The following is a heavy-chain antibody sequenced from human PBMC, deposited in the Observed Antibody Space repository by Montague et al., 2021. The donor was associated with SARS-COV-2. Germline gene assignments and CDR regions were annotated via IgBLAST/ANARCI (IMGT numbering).Heavy chain of an antibody. Sequence: LRLSCAASGFTFSSYWMHWVRQAPGKGLVWVSRINSDGSSTSYADSVRGRFTISRDNAKNTLYLQMNSLRAEDTAVYYCARDTVRDYGDSGDYWGQGTLVTVSS. CDR1: GFTFSSYW. D-gene: IGHD4-17*01. V-gene: IGHV3-74*01. CDR3: ARDTVRDYGDSGDY. CDR2: INSDGSST. J-gene: IGHJ4*02.